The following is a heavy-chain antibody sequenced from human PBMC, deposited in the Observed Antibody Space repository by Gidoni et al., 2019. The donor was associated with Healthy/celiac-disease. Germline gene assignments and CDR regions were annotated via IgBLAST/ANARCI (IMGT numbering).Heavy chain of an antibody. J-gene: IGHJ3*02. V-gene: IGHV4-34*01. CDR3: ARSNMVRGRGAFDI. D-gene: IGHD3-10*01. Sequence: QVQLQQWGAGLLKPSETLSLTCAVYGGSFSGYYWSWIRQPPGKGLEWIGEINHSGSTNYNPSLKSRVTISVDTSKNQFSLKLSSVTAADTAVYYCARSNMVRGRGAFDIWGQGTMVTVSS. CDR2: INHSGST. CDR1: GGSFSGYY.